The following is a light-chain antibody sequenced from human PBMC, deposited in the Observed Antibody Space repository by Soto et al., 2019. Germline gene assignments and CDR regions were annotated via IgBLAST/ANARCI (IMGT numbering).Light chain of an antibody. V-gene: IGLV2-14*01. J-gene: IGLJ1*01. CDR1: ISDVGGYNY. Sequence: QALRTLPACVSGSPGQSVTISCTGTISDVGGYNYVSWYQQHPGKAPKLMIYEVSNRPSGVSNRFSGSKYGNTASLTISGLQAEDEADYYCSSYTSSSTLSVFGTGTKATVL. CDR3: SSYTSSSTLSV. CDR2: EVS.